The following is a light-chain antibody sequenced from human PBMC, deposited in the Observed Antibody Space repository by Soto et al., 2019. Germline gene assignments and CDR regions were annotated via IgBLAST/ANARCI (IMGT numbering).Light chain of an antibody. CDR1: QYISDF. V-gene: IGKV1-39*01. Sequence: DIQMTQSPSSLSASVGDRVTITCRASQYISDFLNWYQQKPGKAPVILIYAASTLQSGVPSRFNGGGSETNFTLIISSLQPEDFATYYCQQSYTTPPTFGGGTKVDIK. CDR2: AAS. CDR3: QQSYTTPPT. J-gene: IGKJ4*01.